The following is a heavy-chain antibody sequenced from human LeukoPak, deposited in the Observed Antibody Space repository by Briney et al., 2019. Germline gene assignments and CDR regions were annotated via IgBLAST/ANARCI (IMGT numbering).Heavy chain of an antibody. D-gene: IGHD1-26*01. CDR3: ARGVGATDFDY. CDR1: YSFTTYW. V-gene: IGHV1-2*02. J-gene: IGHJ4*02. Sequence: YSFTTYWIGWVRQAPGQGLEWMGWINPNSGGTNYAQKFQGRVTMTRDTSISTAYMELSRLRSDDTAVYYCARGVGATDFDYWGQGTLVTVSS. CDR2: INPNSGGT.